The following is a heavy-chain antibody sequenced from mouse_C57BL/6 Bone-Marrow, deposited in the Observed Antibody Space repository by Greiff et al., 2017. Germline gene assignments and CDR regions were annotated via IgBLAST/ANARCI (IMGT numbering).Heavy chain of an antibody. J-gene: IGHJ3*01. V-gene: IGHV1-62-2*01. Sequence: VKLVESGAELVKPGASVKLSCKASGYTFTEYTIHWVKQRSGQGLEWIGWFYPGSGSIKYNEKFKDKATLTADKSSSTVYMGLSRLTSEDSAVYFCARHEGGVWLRRGSWFAYWGQGTLVTVSA. CDR2: FYPGSGSI. CDR3: ARHEGGVWLRRGSWFAY. D-gene: IGHD2-2*01. CDR1: GYTFTEYT.